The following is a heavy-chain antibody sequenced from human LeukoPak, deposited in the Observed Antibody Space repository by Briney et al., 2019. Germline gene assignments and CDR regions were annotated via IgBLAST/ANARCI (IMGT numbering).Heavy chain of an antibody. CDR3: ARGPNKSDGGNSGSAWFDP. CDR2: MDPNSGNT. V-gene: IGHV1-8*01. J-gene: IGHJ5*02. Sequence: ASVRVSCKASGYTFTTYDINWVRQATGQGLEWMGWMDPNSGNTGYAQKFQGRVTMTRNTSISTAYMELSSLRSEDTAVYYCARGPNKSDGGNSGSAWFDPWGQGTLVTVSS. CDR1: GYTFTTYD. D-gene: IGHD4-23*01.